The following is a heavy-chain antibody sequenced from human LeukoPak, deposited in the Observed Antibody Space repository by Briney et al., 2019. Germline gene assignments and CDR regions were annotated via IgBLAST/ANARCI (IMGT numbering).Heavy chain of an antibody. V-gene: IGHV3-30*04. D-gene: IGHD6-19*01. CDR3: ARDLGSGWPGDWFDP. J-gene: IGHJ5*02. CDR2: ISYDGRNK. Sequence: GGSLRLSCAASGFTLSSYAMHWVRQAPGKGLEWVAVISYDGRNKYYADSVKGRFNISRDNSKNTLYLQMNSLRAEDTAVYYCARDLGSGWPGDWFDPWGQGTLVTVSS. CDR1: GFTLSSYA.